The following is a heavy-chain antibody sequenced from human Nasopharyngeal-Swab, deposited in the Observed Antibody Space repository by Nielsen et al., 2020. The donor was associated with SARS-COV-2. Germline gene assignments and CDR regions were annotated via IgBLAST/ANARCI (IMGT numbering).Heavy chain of an antibody. CDR3: VRGLSRNWNDGGFFDY. D-gene: IGHD1-20*01. V-gene: IGHV4-38-2*02. CDR1: GYSISSGYY. Sequence: SETLSLTCTVSGYSISSGYYWGWIRQPPGKGLEWIGSIYHSGSTYYNPSLKSRVTISVDTSKNQFSLKLSSVTAADTAVYYCVRGLSRNWNDGGFFDYWGQGTLVTVSS. CDR2: IYHSGST. J-gene: IGHJ4*02.